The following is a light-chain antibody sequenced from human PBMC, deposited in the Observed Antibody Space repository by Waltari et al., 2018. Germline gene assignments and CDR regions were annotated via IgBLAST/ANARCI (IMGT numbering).Light chain of an antibody. CDR3: QVWDSNSDHVV. V-gene: IGLV3-21*03. J-gene: IGLJ2*01. Sequence: SYVLTQPPSVSVDPGKTARITCDGNNIERKSVLWFQQKQGQAPVLVVYDDSDRPPGVPERFSGYNSGNTATLTISRVEVGDEADYHCQVWDSNSDHVVFGGGTRLTVL. CDR2: DDS. CDR1: NIERKS.